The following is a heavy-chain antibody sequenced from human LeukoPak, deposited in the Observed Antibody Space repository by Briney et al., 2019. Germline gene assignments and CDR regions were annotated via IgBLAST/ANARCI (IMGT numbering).Heavy chain of an antibody. Sequence: ASVKVSCKVSGYTLTELSMHWVRQAPGKGLEWMGGFDPEDGETIYAQEFQGRVTMTEDTSTDTAYMELSSLRSEDTAVYYCATPGGGTGDAFDIWGQGTMVTVSS. V-gene: IGHV1-24*01. D-gene: IGHD1/OR15-1a*01. J-gene: IGHJ3*02. CDR1: GYTLTELS. CDR2: FDPEDGET. CDR3: ATPGGGTGDAFDI.